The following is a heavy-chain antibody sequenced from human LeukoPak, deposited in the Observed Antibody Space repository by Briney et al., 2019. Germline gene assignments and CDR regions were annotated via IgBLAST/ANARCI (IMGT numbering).Heavy chain of an antibody. V-gene: IGHV1-18*01. J-gene: IGHJ3*02. D-gene: IGHD5-24*01. CDR2: ISAYNGNT. CDR1: GYTFTSYG. Sequence: ASVKVSCKASGYTFTSYGISWVRQAPGQGLEWMGWISAYNGNTNYAQKLQGRVTMTTDTSTSTAYMELSRLRSDDTAVYYCARAQRWLQLRNAFDIWGQGTMVTVSS. CDR3: ARAQRWLQLRNAFDI.